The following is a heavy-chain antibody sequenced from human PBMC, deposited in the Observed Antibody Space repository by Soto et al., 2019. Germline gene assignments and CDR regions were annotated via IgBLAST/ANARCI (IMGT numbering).Heavy chain of an antibody. J-gene: IGHJ4*02. D-gene: IGHD6-13*01. CDR1: GGTFRNYA. CDR3: AIPLPKQQLVRGAFDH. Sequence: QVQLVQSGAEVKKPGSSVKLSCKTSGGTFRNYAINWVRQAPGQGLEWMGGSIPVFGTANYAQTFQGRFTITADESTSTAYMELSSLRSEDTAVYYWAIPLPKQQLVRGAFDHWGQGTMVT. CDR2: SIPVFGTA. V-gene: IGHV1-69*01.